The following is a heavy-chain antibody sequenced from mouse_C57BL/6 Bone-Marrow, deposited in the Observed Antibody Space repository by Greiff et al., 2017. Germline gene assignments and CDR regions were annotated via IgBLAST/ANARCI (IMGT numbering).Heavy chain of an antibody. CDR3: AVDGGDAMDY. J-gene: IGHJ4*01. D-gene: IGHD3-3*01. CDR2: LDPSSSNT. V-gene: IGHV1-69*01. Sequence: QVQLQQPGAELVMPGASVKLSCKASGYTFTSYWMHWVKQRPGQGLEWIGELDPSSSNTNYNQKFKGKATLTVDKSSSTAYMQRSSLTSEDSAVYDCAVDGGDAMDYWGRGTSVTVSS. CDR1: GYTFTSYW.